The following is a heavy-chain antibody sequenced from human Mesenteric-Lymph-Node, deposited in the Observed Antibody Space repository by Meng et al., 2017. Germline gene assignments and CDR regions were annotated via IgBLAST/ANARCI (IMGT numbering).Heavy chain of an antibody. Sequence: GESLKISCAASGFTFNTYAMEWVRQAPGKGLEWVAVISNDGSIEYYADSVDSVKGRFTISRDNAKSSLYLHMDNLRVEDTDVYYCARGSRDRYVGNFDYWGRGTLVTVSS. V-gene: IGHV3-30*07. J-gene: IGHJ4*02. CDR3: ARGSRDRYVGNFDY. D-gene: IGHD1-26*01. CDR1: GFTFNTYA. CDR2: ISNDGSIE.